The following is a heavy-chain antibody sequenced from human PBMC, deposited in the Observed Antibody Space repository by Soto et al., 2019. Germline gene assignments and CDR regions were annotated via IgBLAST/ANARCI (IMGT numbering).Heavy chain of an antibody. D-gene: IGHD3-10*01. CDR2: IWYDGSNK. CDR3: AREDYYGSGIPGPSDY. CDR1: RFTFSNYG. V-gene: IGHV3-33*01. J-gene: IGHJ4*02. Sequence: QVQLVESGGGVVQPGRSLRLSCAASRFTFSNYGMHWVRQAPGKGLEWVAVIWYDGSNKYYADSVKGRFTISRDNSKNTLYLQMNRLRDEETAVYYCAREDYYGSGIPGPSDYWGQGTVVTVSS.